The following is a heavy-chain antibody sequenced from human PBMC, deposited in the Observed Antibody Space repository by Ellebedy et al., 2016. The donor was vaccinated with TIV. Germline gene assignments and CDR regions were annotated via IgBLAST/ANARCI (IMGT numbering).Heavy chain of an antibody. D-gene: IGHD1-26*01. V-gene: IGHV3-30-3*01. J-gene: IGHJ6*02. Sequence: GESLKISCAASRFTFSNFAMHWVRQAPGKGLEWVAVISYDGSKKYYADSVKGRFTISRDNSKNTLFLQMNSLKVEDTAVYYCARDLALGATLVYYYYGMDIWGQGTTVTVSS. CDR2: ISYDGSKK. CDR3: ARDLALGATLVYYYYGMDI. CDR1: RFTFSNFA.